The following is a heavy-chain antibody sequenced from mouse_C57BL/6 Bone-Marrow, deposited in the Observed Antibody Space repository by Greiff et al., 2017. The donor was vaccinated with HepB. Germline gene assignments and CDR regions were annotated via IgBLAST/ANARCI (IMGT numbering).Heavy chain of an antibody. J-gene: IGHJ4*01. Sequence: VQLQQPGPELVKPGASVKLSCKASGYTFTSYWMHWVKQRPGQGLEWIGNINPSNGGTNYNEKFKSKATLTVDKSSSTAYMQLSSLTSEDSAVYYCARKGYGKGAMDYWGQGTSVTVSS. V-gene: IGHV1-53*01. CDR3: ARKGYGKGAMDY. CDR2: INPSNGGT. D-gene: IGHD2-1*01. CDR1: GYTFTSYW.